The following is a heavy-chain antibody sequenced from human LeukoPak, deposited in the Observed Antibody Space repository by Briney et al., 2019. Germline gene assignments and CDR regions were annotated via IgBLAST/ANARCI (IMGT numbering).Heavy chain of an antibody. J-gene: IGHJ4*02. CDR2: INSDGSSA. V-gene: IGHV3-74*01. CDR1: GFTLSSYW. Sequence: GGSLRLSCAASGFTLSSYWMHWVRQGPPRGLVWVSRINSDGSSANYADSVKGRFTISRDNAKNTLYLQMNSLRAEDTAVYFCAKNYGATVDYWGQGTLVTVSS. D-gene: IGHD3-16*01. CDR3: AKNYGATVDY.